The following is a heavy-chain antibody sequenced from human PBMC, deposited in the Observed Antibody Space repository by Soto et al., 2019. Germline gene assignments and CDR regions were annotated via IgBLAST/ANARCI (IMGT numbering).Heavy chain of an antibody. CDR3: AVMGVRGVIIGSWFVP. CDR2: IYHSGST. D-gene: IGHD3-10*01. CDR1: GGSISSSNW. J-gene: IGHJ5*02. Sequence: SETLSLTCAVSGGSISSSNWWSWVRQPPGKGLEWIGEIYHSGSTNYNPSLKSRVTISVDKSKNQFSLKLSSVTAADTAVYYCAVMGVRGVIIGSWFVPWGQGTLVTVSS. V-gene: IGHV4-4*02.